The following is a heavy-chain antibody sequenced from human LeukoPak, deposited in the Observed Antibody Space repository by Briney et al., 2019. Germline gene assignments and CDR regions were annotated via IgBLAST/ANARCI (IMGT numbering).Heavy chain of an antibody. Sequence: GGSLRLSCAASGFTFSSYWMSWVRQAPGKGLEWVANIKQDGSEKYYVDSVKGRFTIYRDNAKNSLYLQMNSLRAEDTAVYYCARDSIFMAEGYWGQGTLVTVSS. D-gene: IGHD2-2*01. J-gene: IGHJ4*02. CDR2: IKQDGSEK. CDR3: ARDSIFMAEGY. V-gene: IGHV3-7*01. CDR1: GFTFSSYW.